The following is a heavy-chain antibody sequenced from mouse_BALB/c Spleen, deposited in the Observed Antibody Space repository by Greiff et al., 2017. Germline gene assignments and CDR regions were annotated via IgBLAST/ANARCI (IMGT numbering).Heavy chain of an antibody. D-gene: IGHD2-3*01. Sequence: EVMLVESGGGLVKPGGSLKLSCAASGFTFSSYAMSWVRQTPEKRLEWVASISSGGSTYYPDSVKGRFTISRDNARNILYLQMSSLRSEDTAMYYCARPYDGYYPYWGQGTLVTVSA. CDR3: ARPYDGYYPY. CDR2: ISSGGST. CDR1: GFTFSSYA. J-gene: IGHJ3*01. V-gene: IGHV5-6-5*01.